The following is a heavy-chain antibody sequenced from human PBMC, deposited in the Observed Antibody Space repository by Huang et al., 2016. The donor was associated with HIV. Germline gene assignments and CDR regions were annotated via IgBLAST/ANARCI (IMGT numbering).Heavy chain of an antibody. CDR1: GFTLSGSA. CDR3: SRHPFDYYDSTDTGALDI. V-gene: IGHV3-73*02. Sequence: EVQLVESGGGLVQPGGSLKLSCAASGFTLSGSAMHWVRQASGSGLQWVGRIRSKINGYATVYSASVKGRFTISRDDSKNTADLQMNSLKTEDTAVYYCSRHPFDYYDSTDTGALDIWGQGTMVTVSS. D-gene: IGHD3-22*01. CDR2: IRSKINGYAT. J-gene: IGHJ3*02.